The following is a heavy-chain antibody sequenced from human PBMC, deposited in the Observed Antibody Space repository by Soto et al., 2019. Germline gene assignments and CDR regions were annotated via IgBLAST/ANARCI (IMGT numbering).Heavy chain of an antibody. D-gene: IGHD2-2*01. CDR3: ATGTRYRSRWTYYTDYGLDV. J-gene: IGHJ6*02. Sequence: QFVQSGAEVQKPGASVRVSCKGSGDTFKSYFIIWLRQAPGQGPEWMGWINPNSGATHYAQKFQGRVAMTKGGSIRSAYMEGTGLTSDDTAVYYCATGTRYRSRWTYYTDYGLDVWGPGTTVIVSS. V-gene: IGHV1-2*02. CDR1: GDTFKSYF. CDR2: INPNSGAT.